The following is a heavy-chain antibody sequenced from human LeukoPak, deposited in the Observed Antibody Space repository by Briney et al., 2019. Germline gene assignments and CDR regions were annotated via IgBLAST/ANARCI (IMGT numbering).Heavy chain of an antibody. V-gene: IGHV3-53*04. CDR1: GFTVSSNY. D-gene: IGHD6-19*01. J-gene: IGHJ6*02. CDR2: IYSGGST. Sequence: GGSLRLSCAASGFTVSSNYMSWVRQAPGKGLEWVSVIYSGGSTYYADSVKGRFTISRHNSKNTLYLQMNSLRAEDTAVYYCARVGMAGPYYYYYGMDVWGQGTTATVSS. CDR3: ARVGMAGPYYYYYGMDV.